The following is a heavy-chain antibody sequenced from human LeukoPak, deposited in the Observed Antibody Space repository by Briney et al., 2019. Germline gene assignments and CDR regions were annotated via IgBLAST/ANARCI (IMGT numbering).Heavy chain of an antibody. CDR3: ARVDDLDAFDI. CDR2: ISDDGSNK. D-gene: IGHD2-2*03. Sequence: GGSLRLSCAASGFTFSSYAMHWVRQAPGKGLEWVAVISDDGSNKYYADSVKGRFTISRDNSKNTLYLQMNGLRAEDTAVYYCARVDDLDAFDIWGQGTMVTVSS. J-gene: IGHJ3*02. V-gene: IGHV3-30-3*01. CDR1: GFTFSSYA.